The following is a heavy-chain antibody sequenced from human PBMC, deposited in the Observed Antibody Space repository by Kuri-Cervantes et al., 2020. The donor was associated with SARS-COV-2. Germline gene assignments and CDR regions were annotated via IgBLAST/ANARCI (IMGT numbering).Heavy chain of an antibody. D-gene: IGHD6-13*01. V-gene: IGHV4-39*07. CDR2: IYYSGST. CDR1: RGSISSSSYY. CDR3: AGALISSSWAYYMDV. J-gene: IGHJ6*03. Sequence: SETLSLTCIVSRGSISSSSYYWGWIRQPPGKGLEWIGSIYYSGSTYYNPSLKSRVTISVDTSKNQFSLKLSSVTAADTAVYYCAGALISSSWAYYMDVWGKGTTVTVSS.